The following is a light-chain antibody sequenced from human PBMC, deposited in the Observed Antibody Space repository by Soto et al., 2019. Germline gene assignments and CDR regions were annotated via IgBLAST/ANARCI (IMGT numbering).Light chain of an antibody. Sequence: ENVLTQSPGTLSLSPGQRATLSCRASHTISSSYLAWYQQKPGQAPRLLIYDASNRATGIPARFSGSGSGTDFTLTISSLEPEDFAVYYCQQRSNWPITFGQGTRLRL. J-gene: IGKJ5*01. CDR1: HTISSSY. CDR3: QQRSNWPIT. CDR2: DAS. V-gene: IGKV3D-20*02.